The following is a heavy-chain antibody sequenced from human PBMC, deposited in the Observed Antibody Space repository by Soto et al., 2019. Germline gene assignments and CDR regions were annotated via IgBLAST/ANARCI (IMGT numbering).Heavy chain of an antibody. V-gene: IGHV3-23*01. J-gene: IGHJ4*02. CDR3: AKGGSGSYSYYFDY. Sequence: GGSLRLSCAASGFTFSSYAMSWVRQAPGKGLGWVSAISGSGGSTYYADSVKGRFTISRDNSKNTLYLQMNSLRAEDTAVYYCAKGGSGSYSYYFDYWGQGTLVTVSS. CDR1: GFTFSSYA. CDR2: ISGSGGST. D-gene: IGHD1-26*01.